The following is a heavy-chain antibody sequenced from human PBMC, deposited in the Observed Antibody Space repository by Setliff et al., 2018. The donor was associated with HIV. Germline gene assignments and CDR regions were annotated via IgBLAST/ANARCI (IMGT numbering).Heavy chain of an antibody. CDR3: ARGARGYSYG. CDR2: IKQDGSEK. D-gene: IGHD5-18*01. V-gene: IGHV3-7*01. CDR1: GFTFSSYW. Sequence: GGSLRLSCAGSGFTFSSYWMSWVRQAPGKGLEWVANIKQDGSEKYYVESVKGRFTISRDNANNSLYLQMNSLRAEDTDVYYCARGARGYSYGWGQGTLVTVSS. J-gene: IGHJ4*02.